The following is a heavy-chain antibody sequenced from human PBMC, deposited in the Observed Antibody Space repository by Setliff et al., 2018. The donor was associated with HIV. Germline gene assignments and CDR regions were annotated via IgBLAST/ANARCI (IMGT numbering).Heavy chain of an antibody. V-gene: IGHV4-61*02. CDR3: AREDYSYIDF. CDR2: IYSSGTT. Sequence: PSETLSLTCTVSGASITSGSNFWSWIRQPAGKGLEWIGRIYSSGTTNFNPSLKSRSSISVDTSKNQFTPNLNSVTAADTAVYYCAREDYSYIDFWGQGTLVTVSS. CDR1: GASITSGSNF. J-gene: IGHJ4*02. D-gene: IGHD3-16*02.